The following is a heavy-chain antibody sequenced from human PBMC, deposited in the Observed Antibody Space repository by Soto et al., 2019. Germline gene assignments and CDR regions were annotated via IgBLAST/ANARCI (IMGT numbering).Heavy chain of an antibody. CDR1: GFTFSSYG. V-gene: IGHV3-30*18. J-gene: IGHJ6*03. CDR2: ISYDGSNK. CDR3: AKDQPEDTVGIAADIYYYYYMDV. Sequence: QVQLVESGGGVVQPGRSLRLSCAASGFTFSSYGMHWVRQAPGKGLEWVAVISYDGSNKYYADSVKGRFTISRDNSRNTLYLKMNSLRDEDTAVYYCAKDQPEDTVGIAADIYYYYYMDVWGKGTTVTVSS. D-gene: IGHD6-25*01.